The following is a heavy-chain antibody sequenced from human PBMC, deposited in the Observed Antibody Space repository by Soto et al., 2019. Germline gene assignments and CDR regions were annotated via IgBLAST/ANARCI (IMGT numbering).Heavy chain of an antibody. V-gene: IGHV3-7*01. D-gene: IGHD2-15*01. Sequence: EVQLVESGGGLVQPGRSLRLSCAASGFTFSSYWMSWVRQAPGKGLEWVANIKQDGSEKYYVDSVKGRFTISRDNAKNSLYLQMNSLRAEDTAVYYCARVTPAGTPVYWGQGTLVTVSS. CDR3: ARVTPAGTPVY. CDR1: GFTFSSYW. J-gene: IGHJ4*02. CDR2: IKQDGSEK.